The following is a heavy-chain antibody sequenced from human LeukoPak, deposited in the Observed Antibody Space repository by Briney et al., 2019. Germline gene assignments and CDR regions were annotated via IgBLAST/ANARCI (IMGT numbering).Heavy chain of an antibody. D-gene: IGHD4-17*01. CDR1: GGSFNSYY. Sequence: SETLSLTCTVSGGSFNSYYWSWLRQPAGKGLAWIGRIHTSGSTDYSPSLQSRVAISIDTSQKQFSLNLSSVTAADTAVYYCARDIVYLIDEDYGWGQGTLVTVPS. V-gene: IGHV4-4*07. CDR2: IHTSGST. CDR3: ARDIVYLIDEDYG. J-gene: IGHJ4*02.